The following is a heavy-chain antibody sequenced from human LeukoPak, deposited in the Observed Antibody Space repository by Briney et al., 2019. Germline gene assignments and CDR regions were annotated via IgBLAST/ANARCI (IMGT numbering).Heavy chain of an antibody. V-gene: IGHV4-34*01. CDR3: ARERATMVRGVIITYRTYYFDY. Sequence: PSETLSLTCAVYGGPFSGYYWSWIRQPPGKGLEWIGEINHSGSTNYNPSLKSRVTISVDTSKNQFSLKLSSVTAADTAVYYCARERATMVRGVIITYRTYYFDYWGQGTLVTVSP. CDR2: INHSGST. CDR1: GGPFSGYY. D-gene: IGHD3-10*01. J-gene: IGHJ4*02.